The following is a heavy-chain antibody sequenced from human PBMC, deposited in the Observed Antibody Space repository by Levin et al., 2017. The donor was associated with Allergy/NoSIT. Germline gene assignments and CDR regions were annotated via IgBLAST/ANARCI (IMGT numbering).Heavy chain of an antibody. CDR3: TQDDLFARGATYRYSGFDS. D-gene: IGHD3-16*02. V-gene: IGHV3-23*01. J-gene: IGHJ4*02. CDR1: GFIFSTYA. Sequence: LSLTCAGSGFIFSTYALSWVRQAPGKGLEWVSGIVASGASTYYADSVKGRFTISRDNSKNTLYLQMESLRAEDTALYYCTQDDLFARGATYRYSGFDSWGQGTPVTVSS. CDR2: IVASGAST.